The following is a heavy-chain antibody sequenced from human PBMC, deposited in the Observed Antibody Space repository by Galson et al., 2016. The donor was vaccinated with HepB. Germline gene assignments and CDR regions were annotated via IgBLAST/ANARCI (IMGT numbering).Heavy chain of an antibody. CDR3: ARGGFTQYDLIHYDYYYYPKDV. V-gene: IGHV3-11*06. CDR1: GFTFSDYY. J-gene: IGHJ6*02. D-gene: IGHD2/OR15-2a*01. CDR2: ISSGSSYT. Sequence: SLRLSCAASGFTFSDYYMHWIRQAPGKGLEWISYISSGSSYTSYADSVKGRFTISRDNVKSSLYLQTNSLEADDTAVYYCARGGFTQYDLIHYDYYYYPKDVWGQGTTVTVSS.